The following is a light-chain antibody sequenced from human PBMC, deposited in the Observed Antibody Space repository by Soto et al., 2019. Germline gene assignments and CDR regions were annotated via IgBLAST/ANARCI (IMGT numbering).Light chain of an antibody. CDR2: GTS. J-gene: IGKJ5*01. CDR1: QSHSSY. CDR3: QQNYNSLRAT. Sequence: DIQMSQSPSSLSASVGDRITITCRERQSHSSYLNWYPQKPGKAPNLLIYGTSSVQSGVPSRFSGSGARTDFTLTISSMQPEDFANYYCQQNYNSLRATFGQGTRLEIK. V-gene: IGKV1-39*01.